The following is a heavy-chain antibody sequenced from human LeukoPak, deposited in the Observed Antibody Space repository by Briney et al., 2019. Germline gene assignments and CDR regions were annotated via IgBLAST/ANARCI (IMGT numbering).Heavy chain of an antibody. CDR1: GYIFPRYG. V-gene: IGHV1-18*01. Sequence: ASVKVSCKGSGYIFPRYGLAWVRRAPGQGLEWMGWISPYNGETKYAQNFQDRLTLTTDTSTSTAYMDLRSLRSDDTAVYYCVRDNLPVGSPENYFDSWGQGTLVTVSS. CDR3: VRDNLPVGSPENYFDS. J-gene: IGHJ4*02. CDR2: ISPYNGET. D-gene: IGHD1-26*01.